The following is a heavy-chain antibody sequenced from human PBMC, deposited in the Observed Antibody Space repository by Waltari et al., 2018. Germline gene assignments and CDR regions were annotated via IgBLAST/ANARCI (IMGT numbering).Heavy chain of an antibody. CDR3: ARAPRPLTTVTTYKDLDYYHYMDV. D-gene: IGHD4-17*01. V-gene: IGHV4-4*07. Sequence: QVQLQESGPGLVRPSETLSLTCTVSGASVTRYYWSWVRQSAGTGPEWIGRIHSDGSTHNSPSLKSRVTISLDTSKNEFSLRLSSVTAADTAVYYCARAPRPLTTVTTYKDLDYYHYMDVWGNGTTVTVSS. CDR2: IHSDGST. J-gene: IGHJ6*03. CDR1: GASVTRYY.